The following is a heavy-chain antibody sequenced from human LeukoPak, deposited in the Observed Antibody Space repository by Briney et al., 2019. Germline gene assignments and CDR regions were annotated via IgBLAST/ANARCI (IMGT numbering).Heavy chain of an antibody. CDR2: IRSKAYGGTA. D-gene: IGHD6-19*01. Sequence: PGGSLRLSCTAPGFTFADYAMSWVRQAPGKGLEGVGFIRSKAYGGTAEYAASVKGRFTISRDDSKSIAYLQMNSLKTEDTAVYYCTRVGSSGWYDNYWGQGTLVTVSS. CDR1: GFTFADYA. J-gene: IGHJ4*02. CDR3: TRVGSSGWYDNY. V-gene: IGHV3-49*04.